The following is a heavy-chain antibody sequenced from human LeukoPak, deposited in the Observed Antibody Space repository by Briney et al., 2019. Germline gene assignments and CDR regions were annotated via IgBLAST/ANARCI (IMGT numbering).Heavy chain of an antibody. Sequence: SETLSLTCTVSGGSISSSYYYWGWIRQPPGKGLEWVGRIYYSGSTYYNPSLKSRVTISVDTSKNQFSLKLSSVTAADTAVYYCARRPPPKIAVAGTATGWFDPWGQGTLVTVSS. D-gene: IGHD6-19*01. CDR3: ARRPPPKIAVAGTATGWFDP. CDR1: GGSISSSYYY. J-gene: IGHJ5*02. CDR2: IYYSGST. V-gene: IGHV4-39*01.